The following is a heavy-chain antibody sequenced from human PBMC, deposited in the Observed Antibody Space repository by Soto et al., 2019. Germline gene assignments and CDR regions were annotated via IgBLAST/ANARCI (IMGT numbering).Heavy chain of an antibody. CDR1: GDSISNSGVY. CDR2: IYHTGNA. V-gene: IGHV4-39*01. D-gene: IGHD3-22*01. Sequence: TSETLSLTCSVSGDSISNSGVYWAWIRQPPGEGLEWIGSIYHTGNAYYNPSLKSRVTISVDTSKNQFSLKLTSVTAADAALYYCARDFFDSSDYTTNWFDPRGQGTLVTVSS. CDR3: ARDFFDSSDYTTNWFDP. J-gene: IGHJ5*02.